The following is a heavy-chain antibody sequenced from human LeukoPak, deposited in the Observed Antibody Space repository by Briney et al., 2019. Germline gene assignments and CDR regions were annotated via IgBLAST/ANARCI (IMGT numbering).Heavy chain of an antibody. Sequence: GGSLRLSCAASGFTVSSNYMSWVRQAPGKGLEWVSVIYSGGSTYYADSVKGRFTISRDNSKNTLYLQMNSLRAEDTAVYYCARGRWLQARGPSFDYWGQGTLVTVSS. D-gene: IGHD5-24*01. CDR2: IYSGGST. J-gene: IGHJ4*02. V-gene: IGHV3-66*01. CDR1: GFTVSSNY. CDR3: ARGRWLQARGPSFDY.